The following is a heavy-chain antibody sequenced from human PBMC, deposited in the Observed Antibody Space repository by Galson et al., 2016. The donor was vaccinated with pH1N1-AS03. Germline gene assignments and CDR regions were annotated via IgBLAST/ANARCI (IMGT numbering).Heavy chain of an antibody. D-gene: IGHD5-18*01. CDR3: ARDVLPYSLGLDV. J-gene: IGHJ6*02. Sequence: VRQPPGKGLGWIGEVSHAGRTNYSPSLKSRVTISLDKSKNQFSLQLTSVTAADTAVYYCARDVLPYSLGLDVWGQGTTVTVSS. V-gene: IGHV4-4*02. CDR2: VSHAGRT.